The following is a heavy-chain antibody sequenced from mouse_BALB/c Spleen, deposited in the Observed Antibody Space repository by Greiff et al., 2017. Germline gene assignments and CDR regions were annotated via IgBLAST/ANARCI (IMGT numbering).Heavy chain of an antibody. Sequence: DVKLVESGGGLVQPGGSMKLSCVASGFTFSNYWMNWVRQSPEKGLEWVAEIRLKSNNYATHYAESVKGRFTISRDDSKSSVYLQMNNLRAEDTGIYYCTRRGNSSYYAMDYWGQGTSVTVSS. CDR1: GFTFSNYW. CDR2: IRLKSNNYAT. V-gene: IGHV6-6*02. D-gene: IGHD2-1*01. CDR3: TRRGNSSYYAMDY. J-gene: IGHJ4*01.